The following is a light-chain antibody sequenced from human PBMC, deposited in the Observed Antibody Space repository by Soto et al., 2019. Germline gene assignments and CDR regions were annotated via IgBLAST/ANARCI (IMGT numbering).Light chain of an antibody. CDR1: GSDVGAYDF. CDR2: DVS. Sequence: QSALPQPRSVAGSPGQSVTISCTGTGSDVGAYDFVSWYQQHPGKAPELMMYDVSKRPSGVPDRFSGSKSGNTASLTISGLQADDEAGYYCCSYAGTYSVVFGGGTKLTVL. CDR3: CSYAGTYSVV. V-gene: IGLV2-11*01. J-gene: IGLJ2*01.